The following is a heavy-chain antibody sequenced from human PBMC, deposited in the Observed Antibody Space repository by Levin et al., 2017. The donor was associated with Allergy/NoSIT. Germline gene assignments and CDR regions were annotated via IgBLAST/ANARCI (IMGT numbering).Heavy chain of an antibody. Sequence: ASVKVSCKTSGYTFTTYGISWVRQAPGQGLEFMGWISPYNGNTNSAQKLQGRVTLTADTSTNTGYMELRDLKSDDTAVYYGARDQGIQLWLDFWGQGTLVTVSS. V-gene: IGHV1-18*01. J-gene: IGHJ5*01. CDR1: GYTFTTYG. CDR2: ISPYNGNT. CDR3: ARDQGIQLWLDF. D-gene: IGHD5-18*01.